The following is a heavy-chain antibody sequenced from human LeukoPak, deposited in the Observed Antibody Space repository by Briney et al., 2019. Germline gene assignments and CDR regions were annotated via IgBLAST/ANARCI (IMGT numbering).Heavy chain of an antibody. J-gene: IGHJ6*03. Sequence: SVKVSCKASGGTFSSYAISWVRQAPGQGLEWMGGIIPNFGTANYAQKFQGRVTITADESTSTAYMELSSLRSEDTAVYYCARGTFMGWYMDVWGKGTTVTVSS. D-gene: IGHD1-14*01. CDR3: ARGTFMGWYMDV. CDR1: GGTFSSYA. CDR2: IIPNFGTA. V-gene: IGHV1-69*13.